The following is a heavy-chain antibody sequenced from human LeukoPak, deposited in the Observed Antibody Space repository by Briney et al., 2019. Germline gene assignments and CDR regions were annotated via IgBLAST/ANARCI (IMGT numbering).Heavy chain of an antibody. V-gene: IGHV1-18*04. CDR2: ISAYNGNT. CDR1: GYTFTGYY. D-gene: IGHD6-6*01. Sequence: GASVKVSCKASGYTFTGYYMHWVRQAPGQGLEWMGWISAYNGNTNYAQKLQGRVTMTTDTSTSTAYMELRSLRSDDTAVYYCARDRAARPTTSFDYWGQGTLVTVSS. J-gene: IGHJ4*02. CDR3: ARDRAARPTTSFDY.